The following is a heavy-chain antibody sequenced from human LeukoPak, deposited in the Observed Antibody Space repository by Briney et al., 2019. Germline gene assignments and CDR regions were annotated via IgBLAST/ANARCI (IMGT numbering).Heavy chain of an antibody. Sequence: ASVTLSCKASGYTFTGYYMHWVRQAPGQGLEWMGWINPNSGGTNYAYKLQGRVTMTRDTSISTAYMELSRLRSDDTAVYYCARYYYYGSGTDYYYYSMDVWGQGTTVTVSS. CDR3: ARYYYYGSGTDYYYYSMDV. V-gene: IGHV1-2*02. CDR1: GYTFTGYY. CDR2: INPNSGGT. J-gene: IGHJ6*02. D-gene: IGHD3-10*01.